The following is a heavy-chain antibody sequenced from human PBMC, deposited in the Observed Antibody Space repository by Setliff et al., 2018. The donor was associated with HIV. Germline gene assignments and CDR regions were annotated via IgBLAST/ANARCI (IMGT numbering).Heavy chain of an antibody. J-gene: IGHJ4*02. CDR1: GFTFNSHE. CDR3: VRVYRAGSWDY. Sequence: HPGGSLRLSCAASGFTFNSHEMNWVRLAPGKGLEWVSYISGSGSTIYYADSVKGRFTISRDNAKNSLYLQMNSLRAEDTAVYYCVRVYRAGSWDYWGQGTLVTVSS. CDR2: ISGSGSTI. D-gene: IGHD6-13*01. V-gene: IGHV3-48*03.